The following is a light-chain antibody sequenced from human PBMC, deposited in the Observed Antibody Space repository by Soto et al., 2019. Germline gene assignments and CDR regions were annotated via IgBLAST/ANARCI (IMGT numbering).Light chain of an antibody. Sequence: IVMTQSPDSLAVSLGERATINCKSSQSILHTSNGMNYLAWYQQKPGQPPKRLIYWASTRESGVPDRFSGSGSGTDFTLTISSLQAEDVAVYYCQHYFTTPITFGGGTKVEIK. CDR1: QSILHTSNGMNY. V-gene: IGKV4-1*01. CDR3: QHYFTTPIT. J-gene: IGKJ4*01. CDR2: WAS.